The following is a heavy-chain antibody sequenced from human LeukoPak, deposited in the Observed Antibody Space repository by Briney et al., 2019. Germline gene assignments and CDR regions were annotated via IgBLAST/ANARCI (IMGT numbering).Heavy chain of an antibody. CDR2: INGVGDDT. CDR1: GFTFRSYA. CDR3: AREGAKSTTPLDY. J-gene: IGHJ4*02. D-gene: IGHD1-26*01. V-gene: IGHV3-23*01. Sequence: GGSLRLSCAASGFTFRSYAMSWVRQAPGRGLEWVSTINGVGDDTYYADSVKGRFTISRDNSKNTLYLQMNTLRAEDTAVYYCAREGAKSTTPLDYWGQGTLVTVSS.